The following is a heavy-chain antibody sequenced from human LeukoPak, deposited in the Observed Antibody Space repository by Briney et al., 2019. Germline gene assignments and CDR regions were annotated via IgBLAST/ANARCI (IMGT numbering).Heavy chain of an antibody. CDR1: GFTFSSYA. J-gene: IGHJ4*02. CDR2: ISFDGSNK. D-gene: IGHD2-15*01. Sequence: GGSLRLSCAASGFTFSSYAMSWVRQAPGKGLEWVAVISFDGSNKYYVDSVRGRFTISRDNSKNTLFLQMNSLRAEDMAVYYCARDRRAAVVVAATPLDYWGQGTRVTISS. V-gene: IGHV3-30*04. CDR3: ARDRRAAVVVAATPLDY.